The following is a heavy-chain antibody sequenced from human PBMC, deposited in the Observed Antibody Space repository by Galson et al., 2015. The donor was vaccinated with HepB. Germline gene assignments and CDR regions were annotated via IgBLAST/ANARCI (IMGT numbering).Heavy chain of an antibody. CDR2: IYSGGST. CDR1: GFTVSSNH. Sequence: SLRLSCAASGFTVSSNHMSWVRQAPGKGLEWVSVIYSGGSTYYADSVKGRFTISRDNSKNTLYLQMNSLRAEDTAVYYCSVWFGEHTVNYYGMDVWGQGTTVTVSS. J-gene: IGHJ6*02. CDR3: SVWFGEHTVNYYGMDV. V-gene: IGHV3-53*01. D-gene: IGHD3-10*01.